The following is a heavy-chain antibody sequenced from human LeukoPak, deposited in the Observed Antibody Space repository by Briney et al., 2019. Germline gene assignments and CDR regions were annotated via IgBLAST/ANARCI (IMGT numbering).Heavy chain of an antibody. Sequence: SVKVSCKASGGTFSSYAISWVRLTPGQGLEWLGGIIPVFGTTTYAQKFQAKVMMTADKSTNTAYLEISSLTSDDTAVYYCARCSPGDSSNFYAVLQYWGQGTQVTVST. CDR1: GGTFSSYA. D-gene: IGHD3-22*01. CDR2: IIPVFGTT. V-gene: IGHV1-69*06. J-gene: IGHJ4*02. CDR3: ARCSPGDSSNFYAVLQY.